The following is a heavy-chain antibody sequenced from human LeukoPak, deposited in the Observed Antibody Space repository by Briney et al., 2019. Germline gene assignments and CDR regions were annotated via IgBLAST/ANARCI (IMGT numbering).Heavy chain of an antibody. CDR3: AKDREKQFQTWQQFCFGS. D-gene: IGHD5-24*01. J-gene: IGHJ4*02. CDR1: EFLSSNSD. CDR2: TTSSGAGT. Sequence: GSLRLSCAASEFLSSNSDMGWVRQAPGEGLEWVPTTTSSGAGTYYADYVKGRLPISRDNSKNTLSLQMNSLRAEDTAVYYCAKDREKQFQTWQQFCFGSWGQGTLVTVSS. V-gene: IGHV3-23*01.